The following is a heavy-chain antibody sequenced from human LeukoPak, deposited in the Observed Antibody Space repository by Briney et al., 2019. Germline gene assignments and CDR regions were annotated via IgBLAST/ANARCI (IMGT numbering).Heavy chain of an antibody. CDR1: GFTFSSYA. CDR3: AKDSSGWHRYDY. CDR2: ISGSGGST. Sequence: GGSLRPSCAASGFTFSSYAMSWVRQAPGKGLEWVSAISGSGGSTYYADSVKGRFTISRDNSKNTLYLQMNSLRAEDTAVYYCAKDSSGWHRYDYWGQGTLVTVSS. J-gene: IGHJ4*02. V-gene: IGHV3-23*01. D-gene: IGHD6-19*01.